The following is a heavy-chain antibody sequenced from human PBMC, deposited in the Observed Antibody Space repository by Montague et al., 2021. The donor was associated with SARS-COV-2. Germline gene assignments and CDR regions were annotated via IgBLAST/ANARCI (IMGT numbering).Heavy chain of an antibody. CDR1: GGSISSYY. CDR2: IYYSGST. D-gene: IGHD3-22*01. Sequence: SETLSLTSTVSGGSISSYYWSWIRQPPGKGLEWIGYIYYSGSTYYNPSLKSRVTISVDTSKNQFSLKLSSVTAADTAVYYCARFPYYYDNWFDPWGQGTLVTVSS. J-gene: IGHJ5*02. CDR3: ARFPYYYDNWFDP. V-gene: IGHV4-59*08.